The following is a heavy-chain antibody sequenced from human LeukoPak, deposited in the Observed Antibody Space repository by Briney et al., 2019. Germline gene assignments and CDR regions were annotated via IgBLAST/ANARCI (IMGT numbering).Heavy chain of an antibody. V-gene: IGHV3-23*01. D-gene: IGHD3-10*01. Sequence: GGSLRLSCAASGFTFSSYAMSWVRQAPGKGLEWVSAISGSGGSTYYADSVKGRFTISRDNSKNTLYLQMNSLRAEDTAVYYCAKGGSGSYYPDYYYYMDVWGKGTTVTVS. J-gene: IGHJ6*03. CDR1: GFTFSSYA. CDR2: ISGSGGST. CDR3: AKGGSGSYYPDYYYYMDV.